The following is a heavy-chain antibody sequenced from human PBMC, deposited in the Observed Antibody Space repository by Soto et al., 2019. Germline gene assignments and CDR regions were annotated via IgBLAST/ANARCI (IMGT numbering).Heavy chain of an antibody. CDR3: ARERVVGATDYYYYGMDV. V-gene: IGHV1-18*01. D-gene: IGHD1-26*01. J-gene: IGHJ6*02. Sequence: GASVKVSCKTSGYTFSTSGISWVRQAPGQGLEWMGWISAYNGNTNYAQKLQGRVTMTTDTSTSTAYMELRSLRSDDTAVYYCARERVVGATDYYYYGMDVWGQGTTVTVSS. CDR1: GYTFSTSG. CDR2: ISAYNGNT.